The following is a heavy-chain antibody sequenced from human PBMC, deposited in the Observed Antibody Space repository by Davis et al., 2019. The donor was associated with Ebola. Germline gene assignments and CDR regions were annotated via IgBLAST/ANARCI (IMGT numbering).Heavy chain of an antibody. D-gene: IGHD3-3*01. V-gene: IGHV4-34*01. Sequence: PSETLSLTCAVYGGSFSGYYWSWIRQPPGKGLEWIGEINHSGSTNYNPSLKSRVTISVDTSKNQFPLKLSSVTAADTAVYYCARHTGSLRFLEWLPSFDYWGQGTLVTVSS. J-gene: IGHJ4*02. CDR3: ARHTGSLRFLEWLPSFDY. CDR1: GGSFSGYY. CDR2: INHSGST.